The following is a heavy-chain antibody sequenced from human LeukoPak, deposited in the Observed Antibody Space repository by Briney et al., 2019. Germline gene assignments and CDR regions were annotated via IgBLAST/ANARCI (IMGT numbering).Heavy chain of an antibody. J-gene: IGHJ4*02. CDR2: IKQDGSEK. Sequence: GGSLRLSCAASGFTFSSYWMSWVRQAPGKGLEWVANIKQDGSEKYYVDSVKGRFTISRDNAKNSLYLQMNSLRAEDTAVYYCARDLLSRMATGVGFDYWGQGTLVTVSS. D-gene: IGHD5-24*01. CDR1: GFTFSSYW. V-gene: IGHV3-7*01. CDR3: ARDLLSRMATGVGFDY.